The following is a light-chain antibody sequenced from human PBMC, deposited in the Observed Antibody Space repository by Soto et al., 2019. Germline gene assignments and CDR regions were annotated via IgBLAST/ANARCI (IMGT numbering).Light chain of an antibody. CDR1: QSVSSN. J-gene: IGKJ1*01. CDR2: GAS. CDR3: QQYNNWPPWT. V-gene: IGKV3-15*01. Sequence: IVMTQSPATLYVSPGERATLSCRASQSVSSNLAWYQQKPGQAPRLLIYGASTRATGIPARFSGSGSGTEFTLTISSLQSEDFAVYYCQQYNNWPPWTFGQGTKV.